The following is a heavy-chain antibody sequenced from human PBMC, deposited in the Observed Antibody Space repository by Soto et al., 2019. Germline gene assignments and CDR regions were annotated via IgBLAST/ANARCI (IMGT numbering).Heavy chain of an antibody. Sequence: QVQLVESGGGVVQPGRSLRLSCAASGFTFSSYGMHWVRQAPGKGLEWVAVIWYDGSNKYYADSVKGRFTISRDNSKYTLYLQMSSLRAEDTAVYYCARDLYIAAAGKNYYYGMDVWGQGTTVTVSS. V-gene: IGHV3-33*01. D-gene: IGHD6-13*01. CDR2: IWYDGSNK. CDR1: GFTFSSYG. J-gene: IGHJ6*02. CDR3: ARDLYIAAAGKNYYYGMDV.